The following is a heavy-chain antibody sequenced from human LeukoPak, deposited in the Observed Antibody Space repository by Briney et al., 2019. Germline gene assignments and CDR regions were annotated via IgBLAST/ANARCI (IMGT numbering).Heavy chain of an antibody. V-gene: IGHV4-38-2*01. D-gene: IGHD6-19*01. CDR1: GYSISSGFY. J-gene: IGHJ4*02. CDR2: ISHSGTT. Sequence: SETLSLTCAVSGYSISSGFYWGWIRQPPGKGLEWIGYISHSGTTYYNPSLKSRVTMSVDTSKNQFSLKLSSVVAADTAMYYCVRVGSWSYDYWGQGTLVTVSS. CDR3: VRVGSWSYDY.